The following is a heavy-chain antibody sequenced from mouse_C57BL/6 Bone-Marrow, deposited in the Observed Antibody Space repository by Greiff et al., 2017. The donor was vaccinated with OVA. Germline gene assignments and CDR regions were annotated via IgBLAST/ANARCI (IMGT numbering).Heavy chain of an antibody. Sequence: EVQGVESGGGLVKPGGSLKLSCAASGFTFSSYAMSWVRQTPEKRLEWVATISDGGSYTYYPDNVKGRFTISRDNAKNNLYLQMSHLKSEDTAMYYCARDGRNPYFDYWGQGTTLTVSS. CDR3: ARDGRNPYFDY. CDR2: ISDGGSYT. J-gene: IGHJ2*01. V-gene: IGHV5-4*01. CDR1: GFTFSSYA.